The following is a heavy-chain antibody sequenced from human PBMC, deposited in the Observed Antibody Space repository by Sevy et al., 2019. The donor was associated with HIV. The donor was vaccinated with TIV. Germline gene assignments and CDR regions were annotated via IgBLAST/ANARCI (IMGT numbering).Heavy chain of an antibody. V-gene: IGHV3-23*01. D-gene: IGHD5-18*01. J-gene: IGHJ4*02. Sequence: GGFLRLSCAASGFTFSISAMTWVRQAPGKGLEWVSVISGSGNSAYYADSVKGRFTISRDNSKNTLSLQMNSLRAEDTALSYCAKGGRSYGDSYFDHWGQGTLVTVSS. CDR2: ISGSGNSA. CDR3: AKGGRSYGDSYFDH. CDR1: GFTFSISA.